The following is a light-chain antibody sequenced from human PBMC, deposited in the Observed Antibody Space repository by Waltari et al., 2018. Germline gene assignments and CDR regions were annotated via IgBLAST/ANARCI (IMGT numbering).Light chain of an antibody. Sequence: EIVLTQSPGSLSLSPGERATLSCRASQSVSKYLAWYQQKPGQAPRLVIYHASSRATGIPDRFSGSGYGTDFSLTISRLEPEDFAVYYCQKYESLPATFGQGTKVEIK. V-gene: IGKV3-20*01. CDR3: QKYESLPAT. CDR1: QSVSKY. CDR2: HAS. J-gene: IGKJ1*01.